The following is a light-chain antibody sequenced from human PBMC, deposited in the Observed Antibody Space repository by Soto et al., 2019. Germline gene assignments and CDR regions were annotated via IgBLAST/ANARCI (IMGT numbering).Light chain of an antibody. CDR1: SSDVGGYNY. V-gene: IGLV2-14*01. Sequence: QSALTQPASVSGSPGQSIAISCTGTSSDVGGYNYVSWYQQHPGKAPKLVIYAATNRPSGVSDRFSGSKSGNTASLTISGLQAEDEADYYCTSYADSSPVVFGGGTKLTVL. J-gene: IGLJ2*01. CDR2: AAT. CDR3: TSYADSSPVV.